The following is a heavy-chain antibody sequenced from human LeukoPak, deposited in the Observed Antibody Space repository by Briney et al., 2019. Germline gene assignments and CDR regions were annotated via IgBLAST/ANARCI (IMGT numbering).Heavy chain of an antibody. CDR3: ARTTMVRGTYYMDV. CDR2: IYYSGYT. CDR1: GFTFSDNY. V-gene: IGHV4-59*01. J-gene: IGHJ6*03. D-gene: IGHD3-10*01. Sequence: GSLRLSCAASGFTFSDNYMSWIRQPPGKGLEWIGYIYYSGYTNYNPSLKSRVTISVDTSKNQFSLKLSSVTAADTAVYYCARTTMVRGTYYMDVWGKGTTVTISS.